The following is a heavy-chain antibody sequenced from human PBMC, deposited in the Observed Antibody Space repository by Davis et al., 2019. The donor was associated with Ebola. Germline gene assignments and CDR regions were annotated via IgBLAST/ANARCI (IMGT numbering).Heavy chain of an antibody. D-gene: IGHD6-19*01. CDR3: AAGHSSGWYALDY. Sequence: MPSETLSLTCTVSGGSISSYYWSWIRQPPGKGLEWIGYIYYSGSTNYNPSLKSRVTISVDTSKNQFSLKLSSVTAADTAVYYCAAGHSSGWYALDYWGQGTLVTVSS. J-gene: IGHJ4*02. CDR2: IYYSGST. CDR1: GGSISSYY. V-gene: IGHV4-59*08.